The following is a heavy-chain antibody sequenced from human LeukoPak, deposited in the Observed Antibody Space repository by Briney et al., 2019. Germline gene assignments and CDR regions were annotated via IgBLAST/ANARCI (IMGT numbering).Heavy chain of an antibody. V-gene: IGHV3-33*06. CDR3: AKEYCGGSCYEDYFDY. CDR2: IWYDGSNK. J-gene: IGHJ4*02. D-gene: IGHD2-15*01. CDR1: GFTFSSYG. Sequence: GRSLRLSCAASGFTFSSYGMHWVRQAPGKGLEWVAVIWYDGSNKYYADSVKDRFTISRDNSKNTLSLQMNSLRTEDTAVYYCAKEYCGGSCYEDYFDYWGQGTLVTVSS.